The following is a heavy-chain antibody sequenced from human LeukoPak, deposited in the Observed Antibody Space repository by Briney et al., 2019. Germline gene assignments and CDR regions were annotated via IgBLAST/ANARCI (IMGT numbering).Heavy chain of an antibody. CDR1: GYTLTELS. D-gene: IGHD4-11*01. CDR2: TIPIFGTA. CDR3: ARASTATTADYYYYYMDV. Sequence: GASVKVSCKVSGYTLTELSMHWVRQAPGKGLEWMGGTIPIFGTANYAQKFQGRVTITTDESTSTAYMELSSLRSEDTAVYYCARASTATTADYYYYYMDVWGKGTTVTVSS. V-gene: IGHV1-69*05. J-gene: IGHJ6*03.